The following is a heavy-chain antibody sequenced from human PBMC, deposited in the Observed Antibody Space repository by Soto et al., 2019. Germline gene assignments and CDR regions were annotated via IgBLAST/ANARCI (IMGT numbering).Heavy chain of an antibody. Sequence: QVQLVESGGGVVQPGRPLRLSCAASGFTFSSYGMHWVRQAPGKGLEWVAVIWYDGSNKYYADSVKGRFTISRDNSKNTLYLQMNSLRAEDTAVYYCARAWEKHGSSGWVIDYWGQGTLVTVSS. CDR1: GFTFSSYG. J-gene: IGHJ4*02. CDR3: ARAWEKHGSSGWVIDY. CDR2: IWYDGSNK. V-gene: IGHV3-33*01. D-gene: IGHD6-19*01.